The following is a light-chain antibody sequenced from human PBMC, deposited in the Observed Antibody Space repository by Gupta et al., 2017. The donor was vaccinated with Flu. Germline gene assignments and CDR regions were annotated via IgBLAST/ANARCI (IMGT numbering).Light chain of an antibody. CDR2: EVT. J-gene: IGLJ2*01. Sequence: LSCTGSSSEVGCYTLVSCYPPQPLKAPSLLLSEVTKRPSGVSDHFSGSNSGNTASLTIPGLQSEAAAYYYCSSSVGSDISFVFGLGTNLT. CDR1: SSEVGCYTL. CDR3: SSSVGSDISFV. V-gene: IGLV2-23*02.